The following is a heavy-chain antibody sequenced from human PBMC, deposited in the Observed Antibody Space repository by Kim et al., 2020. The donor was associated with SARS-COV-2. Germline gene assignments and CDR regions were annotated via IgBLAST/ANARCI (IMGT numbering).Heavy chain of an antibody. J-gene: IGHJ4*02. D-gene: IGHD5-12*01. CDR1: GFTFSSYG. CDR2: ISYDGSNK. Sequence: GGSLRLSCAASGFTFSSYGMHWVRQAPGKGLEWVAVISYDGSNKYYADSVKGRFTISRDNSKNTLYLQMNSLRAEDTAVYYCAKLHEMATIPDDYWGQGTLVTVSS. CDR3: AKLHEMATIPDDY. V-gene: IGHV3-30*18.